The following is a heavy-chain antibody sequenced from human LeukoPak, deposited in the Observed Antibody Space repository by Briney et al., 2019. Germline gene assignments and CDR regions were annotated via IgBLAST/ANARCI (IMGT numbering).Heavy chain of an antibody. CDR2: ISYDGSNK. Sequence: PGGSLRLSCAASGFTFSSYGMHWVRQAPCKELEWVAVISYDGSNKYCADSVKGRFTISRDNSKNTLYLQMNSLRAEDTAVYYCAKDGTAMVTGYYFDYWGQGTLVTVSS. CDR1: GFTFSSYG. CDR3: AKDGTAMVTGYYFDY. J-gene: IGHJ4*02. D-gene: IGHD5-18*01. V-gene: IGHV3-30*18.